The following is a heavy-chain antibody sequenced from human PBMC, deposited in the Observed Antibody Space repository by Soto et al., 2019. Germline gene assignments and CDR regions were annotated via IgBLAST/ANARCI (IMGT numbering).Heavy chain of an antibody. J-gene: IGHJ4*02. CDR3: ARTFLVLLYFDY. CDR1: GGSFSGYY. V-gene: IGHV4-34*01. D-gene: IGHD2-15*01. CDR2: INHSGST. Sequence: SETLSLTCAVYGGSFSGYYWSWIRQPPGKGLEWIGEINHSGSTNYNPSLKSRVTISVDTSKNQFSLKLSSVTAADTAVYYCARTFLVLLYFDYWGQGTLVTVSS.